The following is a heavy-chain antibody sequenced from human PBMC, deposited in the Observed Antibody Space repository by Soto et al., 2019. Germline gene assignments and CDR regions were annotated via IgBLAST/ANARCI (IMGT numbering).Heavy chain of an antibody. J-gene: IGHJ3*02. V-gene: IGHV3-15*07. CDR1: DFTYRNGW. CDR3: TTDRASYYDYVWGSYRYSDDAFDI. D-gene: IGHD3-16*02. CDR2: IKSKTDGGTT. Sequence: PGGSLRLSCAASDFTYRNGWRIWVRQAPGKGLEWVGRIKSKTDGGTTDYAAPVKGRFTISRDDSKNTLYLQMNSLKTEDTAVYYCTTDRASYYDYVWGSYRYSDDAFDIWGQGTMVTVSS.